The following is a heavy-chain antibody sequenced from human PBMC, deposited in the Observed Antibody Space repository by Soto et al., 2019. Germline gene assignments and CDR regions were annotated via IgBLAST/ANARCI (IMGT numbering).Heavy chain of an antibody. Sequence: ASVKVSCKASGYTFTSYGISWVRQAPGQGLEWMGWISAYNGNTNYAQKLQGRVTMTTDTSTSTAYMELRSLRSDDTAVYYCARAVMRYSNRYYYYYMDVWGKGTTVTVSS. J-gene: IGHJ6*03. CDR3: ARAVMRYSNRYYYYYMDV. D-gene: IGHD4-4*01. CDR2: ISAYNGNT. CDR1: GYTFTSYG. V-gene: IGHV1-18*01.